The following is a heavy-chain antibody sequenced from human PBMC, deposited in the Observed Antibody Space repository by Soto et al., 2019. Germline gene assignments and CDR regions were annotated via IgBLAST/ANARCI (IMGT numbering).Heavy chain of an antibody. CDR2: IYYSGRT. Sequence: LSLTCIVSGESISSSSYYWGWIRQPPGKGLEWIGSIYYSGRTYYNPSFKSRVTISIDTSKNQFSLKLSSVTATDTAVYYCDRQRTTVVTQDHFDHWGQGALVTVYS. V-gene: IGHV4-39*01. J-gene: IGHJ4*02. CDR3: DRQRTTVVTQDHFDH. CDR1: GESISSSSYY. D-gene: IGHD2-21*02.